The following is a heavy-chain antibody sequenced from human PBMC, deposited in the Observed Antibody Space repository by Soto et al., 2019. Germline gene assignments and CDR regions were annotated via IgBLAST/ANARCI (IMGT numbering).Heavy chain of an antibody. CDR3: AREFSQNAWSGYYGYGDYYYYYMDV. V-gene: IGHV1-69*04. J-gene: IGHJ6*03. CDR2: IIPILGIA. D-gene: IGHD3-3*01. CDR1: GGTFSSYT. Sequence: ASVKVSCKASGGTFSSYTISWVRQAPGQGLEWMGRIIPILGIANYAQKFQGRVTITADKSTSTAYMELSSLRSEDTAVYYCAREFSQNAWSGYYGYGDYYYYYMDVWGKGTTVTVSS.